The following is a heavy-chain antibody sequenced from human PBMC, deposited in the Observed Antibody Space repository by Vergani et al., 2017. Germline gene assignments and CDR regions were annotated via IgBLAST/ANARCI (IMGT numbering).Heavy chain of an antibody. Sequence: QVQLQESGPGLVKPPGTLSLTCAVSGDSISSNNCWTWIRQRPGKGLEWIGYIFYSGTTYDNPSLRSRLTISVDTSQNQFSLKLRSVTAADTAVYYCARVDTQVPATSHFYYMDVWGKGTTVVVSS. CDR3: ARVDTQVPATSHFYYMDV. CDR1: GDSISSNNC. CDR2: IFYSGTT. J-gene: IGHJ6*03. V-gene: IGHV4-31*11. D-gene: IGHD6-25*01.